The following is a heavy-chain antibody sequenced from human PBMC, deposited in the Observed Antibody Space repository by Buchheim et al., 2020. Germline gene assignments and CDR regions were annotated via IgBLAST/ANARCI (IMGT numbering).Heavy chain of an antibody. V-gene: IGHV3-33*01. D-gene: IGHD5-18*01. J-gene: IGHJ4*02. CDR1: GFTFSSYG. Sequence: QVQLVESGGGVVQPGRSLRLSCAASGFTFSSYGMHWVRQAPGKGLEWVAVIWYDGSNKYYADSVKGRFTISRDNSKNTLYLQMNSLRAEDTAVYYCAREIAMWIQLWSFDYRGQGTL. CDR2: IWYDGSNK. CDR3: AREIAMWIQLWSFDY.